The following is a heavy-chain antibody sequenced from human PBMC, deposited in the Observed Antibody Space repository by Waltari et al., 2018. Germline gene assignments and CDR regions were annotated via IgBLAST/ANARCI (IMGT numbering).Heavy chain of an antibody. CDR2: INNEWSLT. Sequence: EVQLVESGGGLVQPGGSLRLSCAASGFTFRSYWMHWVRQAPGKGLVGVSRINNEWSLTTYADSVKGRFTISRDNAKNTVFLQMNSLGAEDTAVYYCASVGDGYNRNYWGQGTLVTVSS. J-gene: IGHJ4*02. CDR3: ASVGDGYNRNY. V-gene: IGHV3-74*01. CDR1: GFTFRSYW. D-gene: IGHD1-26*01.